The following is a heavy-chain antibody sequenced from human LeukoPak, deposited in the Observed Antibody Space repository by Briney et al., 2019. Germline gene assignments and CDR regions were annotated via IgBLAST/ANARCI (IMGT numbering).Heavy chain of an antibody. V-gene: IGHV3-53*01. J-gene: IGHJ4*02. CDR3: AKDLPRIAAAGCFDY. CDR1: GFTVSSNY. Sequence: GGSLRLSCAASGFTVSSNYMSWVRQAPGKGLEWVSVIYSGGSTYYADSVKGRFTISRDNSKNTLYLQMNSLRVEDTAVYYCAKDLPRIAAAGCFDYWGQGTLVTVSS. D-gene: IGHD6-13*01. CDR2: IYSGGST.